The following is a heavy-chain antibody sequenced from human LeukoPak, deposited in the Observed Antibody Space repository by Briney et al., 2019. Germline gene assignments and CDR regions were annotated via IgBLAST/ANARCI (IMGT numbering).Heavy chain of an antibody. D-gene: IGHD6-19*01. Sequence: GGSLRLSCAASGFTFSDYYMSWIRQAPGKGLEWVSYISSSGSTIYYADSVKGRFTISRDNAKNSLHLQMSSLRAEDTAVYYCAGYSSGWFGSFDIWGQGTMVTVSS. CDR1: GFTFSDYY. V-gene: IGHV3-11*04. CDR2: ISSSGSTI. J-gene: IGHJ3*02. CDR3: AGYSSGWFGSFDI.